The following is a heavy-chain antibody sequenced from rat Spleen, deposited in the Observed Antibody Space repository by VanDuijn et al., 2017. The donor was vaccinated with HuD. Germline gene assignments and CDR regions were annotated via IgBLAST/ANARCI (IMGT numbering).Heavy chain of an antibody. J-gene: IGHJ2*01. CDR2: ISSGGTT. CDR1: GFSLTNYG. Sequence: QVQLKESGPGLVQPSQTLSLTCTVSGFSLTNYGVSWVRQPPGKGLEWIAAISSGGTTYYNSDFKSRLSISRDTSKSQVLLKMNSLQTEDTAMYFCARNAKYYYDGSYYYVHFDYWGQGVMVTVSS. V-gene: IGHV2S8*01. CDR3: ARNAKYYYDGSYYYVHFDY. D-gene: IGHD1-12*02.